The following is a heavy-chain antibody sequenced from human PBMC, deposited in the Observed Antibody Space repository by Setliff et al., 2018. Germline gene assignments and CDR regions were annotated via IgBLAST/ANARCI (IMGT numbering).Heavy chain of an antibody. J-gene: IGHJ4*02. CDR3: ARAVGRWFGDHTRGYFDY. Sequence: ASVKVSCKASGYTFTSYYMHWVRQAPGQGLEWMGIINPSGDSTSYAQKFQGWVTMTRDTSISTADMELSRLRSDDTAVYYCARAVGRWFGDHTRGYFDYWGQGTLVTVSS. V-gene: IGHV1-46*01. CDR1: GYTFTSYY. D-gene: IGHD3-10*01. CDR2: INPSGDST.